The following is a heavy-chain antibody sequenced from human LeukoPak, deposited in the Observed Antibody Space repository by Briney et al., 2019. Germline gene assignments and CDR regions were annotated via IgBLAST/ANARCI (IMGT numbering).Heavy chain of an antibody. CDR2: SNAGNGNT. CDR3: ARGPKYYYDSNDYYYVGVGLDY. V-gene: IGHV1-3*02. J-gene: IGHJ4*02. Sequence: ASVKVSCKASGYTFTSYAMHWVRQAPGQRLEWMGWSNAGNGNTKYSQEFQGRVTITRDTSASTAYMELSSLRSEDTAVYYCARGPKYYYDSNDYYYVGVGLDYWGQGTLVTVSS. CDR1: GYTFTSYA. D-gene: IGHD3-22*01.